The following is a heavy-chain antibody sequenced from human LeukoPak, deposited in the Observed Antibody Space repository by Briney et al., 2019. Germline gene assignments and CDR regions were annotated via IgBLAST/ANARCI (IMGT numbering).Heavy chain of an antibody. J-gene: IGHJ4*02. D-gene: IGHD4-17*01. CDR1: GFTFSSHA. CDR2: FSGSGYIT. CDR3: AKSASTVTRHFDF. Sequence: GGSLRLSCAASGFTFSSHAMSWVRQAPGKGLEWVSTFSGSGYITYADSVKGRFTISRDNSKNTLYLQMSSLKAEDTALYYCAKSASTVTRHFDFWGQGTLVTVSS. V-gene: IGHV3-23*01.